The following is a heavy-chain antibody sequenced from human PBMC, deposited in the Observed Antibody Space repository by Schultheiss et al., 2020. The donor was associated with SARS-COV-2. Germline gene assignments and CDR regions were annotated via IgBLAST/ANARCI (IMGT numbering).Heavy chain of an antibody. V-gene: IGHV3-21*04. J-gene: IGHJ3*02. D-gene: IGHD6-13*01. CDR2: ISSSSSYI. Sequence: GGSLRLSCAASGFTFSSYSMNWVRQAPGKGLEWVSSISSSSSYIYYADSVKGRFTISRDNSKNTLYLQMNSLRAEDTAVYYCAKEDSSSWAIGDDAFDIWGQGTMVTVSS. CDR3: AKEDSSSWAIGDDAFDI. CDR1: GFTFSSYS.